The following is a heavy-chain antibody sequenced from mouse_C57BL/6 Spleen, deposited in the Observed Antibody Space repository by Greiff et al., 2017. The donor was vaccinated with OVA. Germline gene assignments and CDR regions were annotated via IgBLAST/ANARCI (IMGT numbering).Heavy chain of an antibody. V-gene: IGHV1-64*01. CDR1: GYTFTSYW. Sequence: QVQLQQPGAELVKPGASVKLSCKASGYTFTSYWMHWVKQRPGQGLEWIGMIHPNSGSTNYNEKFKSKATLTVDKSSSTAYMQLSSLTSEDSAVYCCARSNWDLAKDYQGQGATVTAAS. CDR2: IHPNSGST. J-gene: IGHJ4*01. D-gene: IGHD4-1*01. CDR3: ARSNWDLAKDY.